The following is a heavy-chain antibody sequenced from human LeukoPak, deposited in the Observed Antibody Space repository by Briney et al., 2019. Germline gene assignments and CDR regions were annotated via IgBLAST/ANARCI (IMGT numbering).Heavy chain of an antibody. D-gene: IGHD1-1*01. CDR1: GGSISSGGYY. V-gene: IGHV4-31*03. J-gene: IGHJ4*02. Sequence: SETLSLTCTVSGGSISSGGYYWSWIRQHPGKGLEWIGYIYYSGSTYYNPSLKSRVTISVDTSKNQFSLKLSSVTAADTAVYYCARDVGLERRFDYWGQGTLVTVSS. CDR2: IYYSGST. CDR3: ARDVGLERRFDY.